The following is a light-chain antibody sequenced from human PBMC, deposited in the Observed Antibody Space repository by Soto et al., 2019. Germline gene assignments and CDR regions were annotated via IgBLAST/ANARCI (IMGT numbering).Light chain of an antibody. CDR1: QRIISSSDNRNY. V-gene: IGKV4-1*01. J-gene: IGKJ4*01. CDR3: QIYDLLRLT. Sequence: VAYSPDARAPSMGKREIITCNASQRIISSSDNRNYLAGFQQKVGQPPKLLIRGASTRESGVPGRFSASGSATGFALTVNSLLGAGGVLYYCQIYDLLRLTCGGGTKVDIK. CDR2: GAS.